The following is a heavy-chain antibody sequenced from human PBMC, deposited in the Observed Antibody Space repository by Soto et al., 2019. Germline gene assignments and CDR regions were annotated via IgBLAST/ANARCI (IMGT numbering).Heavy chain of an antibody. CDR1: GGSISGDYY. D-gene: IGHD3-16*01. CDR3: AWGGARWPGYFDS. Sequence: TSETLSLTCSVSGGSISGDYYWSWIRQSPEKGLEWIGYIYYSGSSYSNPALQSRLSMSLDTSKNQFSLKLRSVTAADTAVYYCAWGGARWPGYFDSWGQGALVTVSS. J-gene: IGHJ4*02. V-gene: IGHV4-30-4*08. CDR2: IYYSGSS.